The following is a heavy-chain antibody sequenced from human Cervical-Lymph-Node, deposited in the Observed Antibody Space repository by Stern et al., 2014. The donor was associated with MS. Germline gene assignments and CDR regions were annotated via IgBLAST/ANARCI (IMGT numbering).Heavy chain of an antibody. Sequence: QVQLLQPGAEVKKPGSSVKVSCKVSGSTFSTNGISWVRQGPGQGLEWMGATVHIVEWSEASQRFRGRVTITADESTSTSYMELTSLRSDDTGVYYCAREHHGGNFAAWGQGTLVTVSS. CDR1: GSTFSTNG. D-gene: IGHD4-23*01. CDR2: TVHIVEWS. V-gene: IGHV1-69*01. J-gene: IGHJ5*02. CDR3: AREHHGGNFAA.